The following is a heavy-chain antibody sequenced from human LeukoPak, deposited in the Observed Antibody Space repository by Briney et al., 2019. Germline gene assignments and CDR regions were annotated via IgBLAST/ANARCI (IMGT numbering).Heavy chain of an antibody. V-gene: IGHV3-23*01. CDR1: GFTFSSYA. Sequence: PGGSLRLSCAASGFTFSSYAMSWVRQAPGKGLEWVSAISGSGGSTYYADSVKGRFTISKDDAESSLSLQMNSLRAEDTAIYYCTADGANSDPWGQGTLVTVSS. D-gene: IGHD3-10*01. CDR2: ISGSGGST. J-gene: IGHJ5*02. CDR3: TADGANSDP.